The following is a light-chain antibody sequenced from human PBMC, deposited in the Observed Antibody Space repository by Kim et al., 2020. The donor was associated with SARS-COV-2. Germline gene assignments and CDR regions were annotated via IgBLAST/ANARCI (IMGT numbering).Light chain of an antibody. CDR2: GKN. Sequence: SSELTQDPAVSVALGQTVRITCQGDSLRSYYASWYQQKPGQAPVLVIYGKNNRPSGIPDRFSGSSSGNTASLTTTGAQAEDEADYYCNSRDSSGNHRYVF. J-gene: IGLJ1*01. V-gene: IGLV3-19*01. CDR3: NSRDSSGNHRYV. CDR1: SLRSYY.